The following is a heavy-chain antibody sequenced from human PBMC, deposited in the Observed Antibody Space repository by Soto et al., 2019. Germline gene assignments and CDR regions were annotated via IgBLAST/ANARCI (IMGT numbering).Heavy chain of an antibody. J-gene: IGHJ6*02. V-gene: IGHV4-61*01. CDR3: ARDDYYYGMDV. CDR2: IYYSGST. Sequence: SETLSLTCTVSCGSVSRGSYYWSWIRQPPGKGLEWIGYIYYSGSTNYNPSLKSRVTISVDTSKHQFSLKLSSVTAADTAVYYCARDDYYYGMDVWGRGTTVTVSS. CDR1: CGSVSRGSYY.